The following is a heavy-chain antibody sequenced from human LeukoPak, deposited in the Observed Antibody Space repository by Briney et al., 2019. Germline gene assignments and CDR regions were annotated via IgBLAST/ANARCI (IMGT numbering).Heavy chain of an antibody. V-gene: IGHV3-33*06. J-gene: IGHJ4*02. CDR3: AKDRETYEYTFDY. CDR1: GFSCSTYG. Sequence: PGGSLRLSCAASGFSCSTYGIHWLRQAPGKGLEWVAVMWYDGSKDYYADSVKGRFTISRDTSKNTLYLQMNNLRAEDTAVYYCAKDRETYEYTFDYWGQGTLVTVSS. CDR2: MWYDGSKD. D-gene: IGHD6-6*01.